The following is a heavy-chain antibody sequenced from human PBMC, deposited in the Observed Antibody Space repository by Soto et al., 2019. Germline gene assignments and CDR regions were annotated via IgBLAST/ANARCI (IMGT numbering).Heavy chain of an antibody. Sequence: GASLKISCKASGYRFTNYWIGWVRQMPGKGLEGMGIIYPGDSDTRYSPSFQGQVTISADKSISTAYLQWSSLKASDTAMYYCARLFDSVWGSPNLFDPWGRGTQVTGSS. CDR2: IYPGDSDT. V-gene: IGHV5-51*03. CDR1: GYRFTNYW. D-gene: IGHD3-16*01. J-gene: IGHJ5*02. CDR3: ARLFDSVWGSPNLFDP.